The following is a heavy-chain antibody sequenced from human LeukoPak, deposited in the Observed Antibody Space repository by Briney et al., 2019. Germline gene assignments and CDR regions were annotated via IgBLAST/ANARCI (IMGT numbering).Heavy chain of an antibody. V-gene: IGHV4-34*01. CDR1: GGSFSGYY. J-gene: IGHJ4*02. CDR3: ASYMIVRYYFDY. D-gene: IGHD3-22*01. Sequence: SETLSLTCAVYGGSFSGYYWSWIRQPPGKGLEWIGEINHSGSTNYNPSLKSRVTISVDTSKNQFSLKLSSVTAADTAVYYCASYMIVRYYFDYWGQGTLVTVSS. CDR2: INHSGST.